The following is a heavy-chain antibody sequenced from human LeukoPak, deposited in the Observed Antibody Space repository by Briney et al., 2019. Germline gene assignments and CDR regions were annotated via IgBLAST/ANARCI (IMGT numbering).Heavy chain of an antibody. Sequence: PSETLSLTCTVSGDSISGHYWSWIRQPPGKGLEWIGYIYYSGSTNYNPSLKSRVTMSLDTSKNQFSVKLTSVTAADTAVYYCARESSRYPYYFDYWGQGTLVTVSS. V-gene: IGHV4-59*11. CDR1: GDSISGHY. J-gene: IGHJ4*02. D-gene: IGHD3-22*01. CDR3: ARESSRYPYYFDY. CDR2: IYYSGST.